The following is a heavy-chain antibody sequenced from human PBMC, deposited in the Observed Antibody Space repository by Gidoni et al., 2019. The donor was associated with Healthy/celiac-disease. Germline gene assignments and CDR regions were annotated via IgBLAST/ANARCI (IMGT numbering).Heavy chain of an antibody. CDR2: IWYDGSNK. Sequence: QVQLVESGGGVVQPGRSLRLSCAAPGLTFSSYGMDWVRQAPGKGLEWVAVIWYDGSNKYYADSVKGRFTISRDNSKNTLYLQMNSLRAEDTAVYYCARDGAEKEGYGAFDIWGQGTMVTVSS. CDR3: ARDGAEKEGYGAFDI. D-gene: IGHD5-18*01. CDR1: GLTFSSYG. V-gene: IGHV3-33*01. J-gene: IGHJ3*02.